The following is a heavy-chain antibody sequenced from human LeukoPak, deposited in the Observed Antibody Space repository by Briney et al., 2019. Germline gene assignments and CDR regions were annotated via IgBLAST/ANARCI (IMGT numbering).Heavy chain of an antibody. Sequence: ASVKVSCKASGYTFTSYGISWVRQAPGQGLEWMGWISAYNGNTNYAQKLQGRVTMTTDTSTSTAHMELRSLRSDDTAVYYCARDVSLLYSGYDWGIFDYWGQGTLVTVSS. CDR2: ISAYNGNT. V-gene: IGHV1-18*01. CDR3: ARDVSLLYSGYDWGIFDY. CDR1: GYTFTSYG. D-gene: IGHD5-12*01. J-gene: IGHJ4*02.